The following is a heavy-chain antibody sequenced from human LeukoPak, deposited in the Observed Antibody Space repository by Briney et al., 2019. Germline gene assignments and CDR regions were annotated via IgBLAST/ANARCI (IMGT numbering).Heavy chain of an antibody. CDR2: IGTAGDT. Sequence: PGGSLRLSCAASGFTFSSYDMHWVRQGTGKGLEWVSVIGTAGDTNYPGSVKGRFTISRENAKNSLYLQMNSLRAEDTAVYYCVQQGLNYGDYPGYWGQGTLVTVSS. V-gene: IGHV3-13*04. J-gene: IGHJ4*02. CDR3: VQQGLNYGDYPGY. CDR1: GFTFSSYD. D-gene: IGHD4-17*01.